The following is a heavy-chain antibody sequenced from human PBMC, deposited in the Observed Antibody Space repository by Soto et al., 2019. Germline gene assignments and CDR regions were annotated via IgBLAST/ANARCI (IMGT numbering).Heavy chain of an antibody. Sequence: VQLVQSGAEVKKPGASVKVSCKASGYTFNTYDINWVRQAPGQVLEWMGWVNPHSGDTVYARKFQGRITMTTNTSIITAYLDLSSLTSEDTAIYYCAIAEAWNYMYWFDPWGQGTLVTVAS. CDR1: GYTFNTYD. J-gene: IGHJ5*02. D-gene: IGHD1-7*01. CDR3: AIAEAWNYMYWFDP. CDR2: VNPHSGDT. V-gene: IGHV1-8*01.